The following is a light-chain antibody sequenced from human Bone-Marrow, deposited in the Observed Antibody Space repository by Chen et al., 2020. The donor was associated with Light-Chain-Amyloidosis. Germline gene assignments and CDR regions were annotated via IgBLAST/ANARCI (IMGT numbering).Light chain of an antibody. CDR3: QQYYSTPQT. V-gene: IGKV4-1*01. J-gene: IGKJ1*01. Sequence: DIVMTQSPDSLAVSLGERATINCKSSQSVLYSSNNKNYLAWYQQKPGQPPKLLMYWASTRESGVPDRFSGSGSETDFTLTISSLQAEDGAVYYCQQYYSTPQTFGQGTKVEIK. CDR2: WAS. CDR1: QSVLYSSNNKNY.